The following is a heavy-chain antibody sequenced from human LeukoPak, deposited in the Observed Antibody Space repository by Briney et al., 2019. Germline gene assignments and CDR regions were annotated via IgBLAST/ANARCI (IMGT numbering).Heavy chain of an antibody. CDR1: GHTLNRYW. Sequence: GGSLRLSCAVSGHTLNRYWMLWVRRATGGGGVWVSHFYREGSSTSYADSVNGRFTISGDNAKNTLYLQMNSLRAEDTAVYYCASRDQSCSGDTCYPIDYWGQGTLVTVS. V-gene: IGHV3-74*01. CDR3: ASRDQSCSGDTCYPIDY. J-gene: IGHJ4*02. CDR2: FYREGSST. D-gene: IGHD2-15*01.